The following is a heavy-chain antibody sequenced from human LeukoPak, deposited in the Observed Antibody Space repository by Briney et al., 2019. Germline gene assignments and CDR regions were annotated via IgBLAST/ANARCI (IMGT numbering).Heavy chain of an antibody. V-gene: IGHV3-30*04. CDR2: ISYDGSNK. CDR1: GFTFSSYA. Sequence: PGGSLRLSCAASGFTFSSYAMHWVRQAPGKGLEWVAVISYDGSNKYYADSVKGRFTISRDNSKNTLYLQMNSLRAEDTALYYCARVDYWGQGTLVTVSS. CDR3: ARVDY. J-gene: IGHJ4*02.